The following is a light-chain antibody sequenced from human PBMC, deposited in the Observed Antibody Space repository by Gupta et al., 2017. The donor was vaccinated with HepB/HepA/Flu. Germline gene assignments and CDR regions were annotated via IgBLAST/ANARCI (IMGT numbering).Light chain of an antibody. V-gene: IGLV1-51*02. CDR2: ENY. Sequence: QSVLTQPPSVSAAPGQKVTISCSGSSSNIGINSVSWYKQFPGTAPKLLIYENYNRPSGIPDRFSGSKSGSSATLGITGLQTGDEADDYCGTWDSSLSDVVFGGGTKLTVL. CDR1: SSNIGINS. J-gene: IGLJ3*02. CDR3: GTWDSSLSDVV.